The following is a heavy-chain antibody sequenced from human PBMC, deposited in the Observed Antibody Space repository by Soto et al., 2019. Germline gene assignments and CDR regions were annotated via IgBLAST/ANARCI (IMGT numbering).Heavy chain of an antibody. CDR1: GFNFDDSA. J-gene: IGHJ4*02. CDR2: ITWNSGHI. V-gene: IGHV3-9*01. Sequence: SLRLSCVASGFNFDDSAMNWVRQVPGKGLEWVSGITWNSGHILYADSVKGRFTISRDNAKKSLYLELNSLRPADTALYYCAKGRSSMIVVVMDYWGQGTPVTVSS. CDR3: AKGRSSMIVVVMDY. D-gene: IGHD3-22*01.